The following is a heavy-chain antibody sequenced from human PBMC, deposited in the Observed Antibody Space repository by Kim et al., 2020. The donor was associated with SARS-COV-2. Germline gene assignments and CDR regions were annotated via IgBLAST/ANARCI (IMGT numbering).Heavy chain of an antibody. J-gene: IGHJ4*02. CDR1: GFTFSSYW. CDR3: ARDVSLVQLWGAVDY. D-gene: IGHD5-18*01. V-gene: IGHV3-74*01. CDR2: INSDGSST. Sequence: GGSLRLSCAASGFTFSSYWMHWVRQAPGKGLVWVSRINSDGSSTSYADSVKGRFTISRDNAKNTLYLQMNSLRAEDTAVYYCARDVSLVQLWGAVDYWGQGTLVTVSS.